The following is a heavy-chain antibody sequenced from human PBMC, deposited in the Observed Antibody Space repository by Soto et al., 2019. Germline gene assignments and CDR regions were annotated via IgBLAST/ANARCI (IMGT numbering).Heavy chain of an antibody. CDR3: ARMTRVGITMVRGVYYFDY. D-gene: IGHD3-10*01. J-gene: IGHJ4*02. CDR1: GGSISGYY. V-gene: IGHV4-59*12. CDR2: MYNTGST. Sequence: SETLSLTCTVTGGSISGYYWSWIRQPPGKGLEWIGYMYNTGSTVYNPSFKSRVTISVDTSKNQFSLKLSSVTAADTAVYYCARMTRVGITMVRGVYYFDYWGQGTLVTVSS.